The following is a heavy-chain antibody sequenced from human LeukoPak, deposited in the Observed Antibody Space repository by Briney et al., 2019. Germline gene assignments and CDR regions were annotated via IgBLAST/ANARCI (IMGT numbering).Heavy chain of an antibody. J-gene: IGHJ3*02. CDR2: FYDIGNT. CDR3: ARHTRPGYSGYENAFDI. Sequence: PSETLSLTCTVSGGSIGSDYWDWIRQAPREGLEWIGNFYDIGNTRYNPSLKSRVTISGDTSKNQFSLKLTSVTAADTAVYDCARHTRPGYSGYENAFDIWGQGTMVTVSS. CDR1: GGSIGSDY. D-gene: IGHD5-12*01. V-gene: IGHV4-39*01.